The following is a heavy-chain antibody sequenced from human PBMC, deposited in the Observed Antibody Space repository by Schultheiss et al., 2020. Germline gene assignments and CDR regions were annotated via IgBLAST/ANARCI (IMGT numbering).Heavy chain of an antibody. CDR1: GGSFSSGGYY. Sequence: SETLSLTCTVSGGSFSSGGYYWSWIRQPAGKGLEWIGRIYTSGSTNYNPSLKSRVTISVDTSKNQFSLKLSSVTAADTAVYYCAAGDPPWSGVNWFDPWGQGTLVNVSS. V-gene: IGHV4-61*02. J-gene: IGHJ5*02. CDR2: IYTSGST. D-gene: IGHD3-3*01. CDR3: AAGDPPWSGVNWFDP.